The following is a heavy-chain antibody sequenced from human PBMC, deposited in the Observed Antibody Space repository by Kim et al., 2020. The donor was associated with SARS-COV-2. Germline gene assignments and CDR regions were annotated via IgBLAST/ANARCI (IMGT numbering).Heavy chain of an antibody. J-gene: IGHJ4*02. V-gene: IGHV1-46*01. D-gene: IGHD2-15*01. Sequence: QKFQGRVTMTRDTSTSTVYMELSSLRSEDTAVYYCARGFGVVVVAAVYDYWGQGTLVTVSS. CDR3: ARGFGVVVVAAVYDY.